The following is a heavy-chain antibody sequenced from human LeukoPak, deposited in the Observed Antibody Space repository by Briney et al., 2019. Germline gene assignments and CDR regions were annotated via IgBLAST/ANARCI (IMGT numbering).Heavy chain of an antibody. CDR1: GFTFSSYW. CDR3: ARYDSSGYLINGASDY. V-gene: IGHV3-7*01. J-gene: IGHJ4*02. CDR2: IKQDGSEK. D-gene: IGHD3-22*01. Sequence: GGSLRLSCAASGFTFSSYWMSWVRQAPGKGLEWVANIKQDGSEKYYVDSVKGRFTISRDNAKNSLYLQMNSLRAEDTAVYYCARYDSSGYLINGASDYWGQGTLVTVSS.